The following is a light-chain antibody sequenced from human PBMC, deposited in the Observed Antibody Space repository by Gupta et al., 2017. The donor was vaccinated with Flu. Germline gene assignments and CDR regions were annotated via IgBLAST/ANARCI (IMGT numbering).Light chain of an antibody. V-gene: IGLV1-40*01. CDR2: ANN. J-gene: IGLJ1*01. Sequence: QSVLTQPPSVAGAPGKRVTISCTGSSSNIGADFAVHWYQQLPATAPNLLIYANNNRPSGVPDRFSGSKSGTSASLAITGLQAEDEADYYCQSYDSSLGGYVFGTGTEVTVL. CDR1: SSNIGADFA. CDR3: QSYDSSLGGYV.